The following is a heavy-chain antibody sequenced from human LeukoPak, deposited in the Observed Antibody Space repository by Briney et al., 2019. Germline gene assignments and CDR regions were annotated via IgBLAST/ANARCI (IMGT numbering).Heavy chain of an antibody. D-gene: IGHD3-16*01. J-gene: IGHJ4*02. CDR2: ISTSGTNI. CDR3: ARGHYGLDY. V-gene: IGHV3-11*04. Sequence: GGSLRLSCAASGFTFSDYYISWIRQAPGRGLEWVSYISTSGTNIHYADSVKGRFTISRDNAKNSLFLQMNSLRAEDTAVYYCARGHYGLDYWGQGSLVTVSS. CDR1: GFTFSDYY.